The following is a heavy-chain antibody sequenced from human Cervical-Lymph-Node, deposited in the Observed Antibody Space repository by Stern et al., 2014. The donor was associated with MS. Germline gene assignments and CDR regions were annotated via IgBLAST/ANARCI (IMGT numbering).Heavy chain of an antibody. CDR3: ARDVGNYDFWSGYFSPSDVVRYGMDV. J-gene: IGHJ6*02. Sequence: VQLVQSGGGLVQPGGSLRLSCAASGFTVSSNYMSWVRQAPGKGLEWVSVIYSGGSTYYADSVKGRFTISRDNSKNTLYLQMNSLRAEDTAVYYCARDVGNYDFWSGYFSPSDVVRYGMDVWGQGTTVTVSS. V-gene: IGHV3-66*01. D-gene: IGHD3-3*01. CDR1: GFTVSSNY. CDR2: IYSGGST.